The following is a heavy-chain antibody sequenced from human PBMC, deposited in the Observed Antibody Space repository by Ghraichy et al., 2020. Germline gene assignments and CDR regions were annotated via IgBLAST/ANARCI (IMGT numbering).Heavy chain of an antibody. CDR3: AKDAHDCSSTSCYIVF. V-gene: IGHV3-23*01. D-gene: IGHD2-2*02. CDR1: GFTFSSYD. CDR2: ITGSGGST. J-gene: IGHJ4*02. Sequence: LSLTCAASGFTFSSYDMGWVRQAPGRGLEWVSGITGSGGSTYYADSVKGRFTLLRDNSKNTLYLQVNSLRVEDTAVYYCAKDAHDCSSTSCYIVFWGQGTLVTVSS.